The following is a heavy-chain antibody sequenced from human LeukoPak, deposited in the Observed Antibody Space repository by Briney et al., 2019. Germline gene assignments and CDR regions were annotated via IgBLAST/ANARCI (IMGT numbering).Heavy chain of an antibody. CDR1: GGSISGYC. CDR3: ATFDSSGYYLFDY. CDR2: IYYSGST. D-gene: IGHD3-22*01. Sequence: SETLSLTCTVSGGSISGYCWSWIRQPPGKGLEWIGYIYYSGSTNYKPSLKSRVTISVDTSKNQFYLKLSSVTAADTAVYYCATFDSSGYYLFDYWGQGTLVTVSS. V-gene: IGHV4-59*08. J-gene: IGHJ4*02.